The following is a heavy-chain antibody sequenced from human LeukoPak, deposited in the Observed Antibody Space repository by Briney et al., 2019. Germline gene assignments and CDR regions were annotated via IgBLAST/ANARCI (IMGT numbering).Heavy chain of an antibody. CDR2: IKDDGSDK. V-gene: IGHV3-7*01. D-gene: IGHD2-2*01. J-gene: IGHJ6*03. CDR1: GFTFRNFW. CDR3: AKDGPIVVVPVYMDV. Sequence: GGSLRLSCGASGFTFRNFWMNWVRQAPGKGLEWVANIKDDGSDKYYVDSVKGRFSISKDNAKNSLYLQMNSLRVEDTAVYYCAKDGPIVVVPVYMDVWGKGTTVTVSS.